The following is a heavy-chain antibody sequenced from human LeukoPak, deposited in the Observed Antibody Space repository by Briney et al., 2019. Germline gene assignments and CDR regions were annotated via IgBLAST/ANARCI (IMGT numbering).Heavy chain of an antibody. V-gene: IGHV3-23*01. CDR1: GLTLNTYP. CDR2: ISAGGGVT. D-gene: IGHD3-3*01. Sequence: GGSLRLSCAAPGLTLNTYPTSWVRQAPRKGLEWVSVISAGGGVTFYADSVKGRFTISRDNSKNTVYLQMNGMRVEDRVAYYCVKVLEGGILYYMHVWGKGPRVIVSS. CDR3: VKVLEGGILYYMHV. J-gene: IGHJ6*03.